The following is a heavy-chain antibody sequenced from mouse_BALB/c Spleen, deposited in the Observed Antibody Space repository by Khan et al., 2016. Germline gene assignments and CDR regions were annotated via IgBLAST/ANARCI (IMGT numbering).Heavy chain of an antibody. CDR2: IDPANGNT. D-gene: IGHD2-4*01. Sequence: VQLQQPGAELVKPGASVKLSCTASGFNITDTYMHWVKQRPEQGLEWIGRIDPANGNTKYDPKFQGKATITADTSSNTAYLQLSSLTSEDTAVYYCARSHYDDDVGCEYWGQGTMITDSA. CDR1: GFNITDTY. J-gene: IGHJ3*01. CDR3: ARSHYDDDVGCEY. V-gene: IGHV14-3*02.